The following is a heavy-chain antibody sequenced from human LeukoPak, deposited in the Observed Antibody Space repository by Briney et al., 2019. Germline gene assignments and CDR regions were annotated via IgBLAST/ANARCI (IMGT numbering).Heavy chain of an antibody. Sequence: GGSLRLSCAASGFTFSSYGMSWVRQAPGKGLEWVSAISGSGGSTYYADSVKGRFTISRDNSKNTLYLQMNSLRAEDTAVYYCATSIVGAKGAFDIWGQGTMVTVFS. CDR2: ISGSGGST. V-gene: IGHV3-23*01. J-gene: IGHJ3*02. D-gene: IGHD1-26*01. CDR1: GFTFSSYG. CDR3: ATSIVGAKGAFDI.